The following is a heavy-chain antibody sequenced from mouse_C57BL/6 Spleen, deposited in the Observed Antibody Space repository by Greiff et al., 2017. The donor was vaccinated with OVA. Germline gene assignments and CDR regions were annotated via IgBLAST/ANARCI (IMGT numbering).Heavy chain of an antibody. D-gene: IGHD1-1*01. CDR1: GYTFTSYW. CDR3: ARRLLRGYFDV. Sequence: QVQLQQPGAELVRPGTSVKLSCKASGYTFTSYWMHWVKQRPGQGLEWIGVIDPSDSYTNYNQKFKGKATLTVDKSSSTAYMQLSSLPSEDSAVYYCARRLLRGYFDVWGTGTTVTVSS. V-gene: IGHV1-59*01. CDR2: IDPSDSYT. J-gene: IGHJ1*03.